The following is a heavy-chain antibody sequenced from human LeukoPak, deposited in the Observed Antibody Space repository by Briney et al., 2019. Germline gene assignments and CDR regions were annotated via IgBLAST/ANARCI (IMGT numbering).Heavy chain of an antibody. CDR2: IYYSGST. Sequence: PSETLSLTCTVSGGSISSYYWSWIRQPPGKGLEWIGYIYYSGSTNYNPSLKSRVTISVDTSKSQFSLKLGSVTAADTAVYYCARRITMVRGVYVFDYWGQGTLVTVSS. J-gene: IGHJ4*02. CDR3: ARRITMVRGVYVFDY. CDR1: GGSISSYY. V-gene: IGHV4-59*08. D-gene: IGHD3-10*01.